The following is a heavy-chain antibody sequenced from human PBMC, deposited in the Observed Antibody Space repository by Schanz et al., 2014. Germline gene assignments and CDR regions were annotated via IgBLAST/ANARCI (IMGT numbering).Heavy chain of an antibody. V-gene: IGHV3-23*01. CDR2: ISASGGTT. J-gene: IGHJ2*01. CDR1: GFTFSAYA. Sequence: EVQLLESGGGLVQPGGSLRLSCAASGFTFSAYAMTWVRQIPGKGLEWVSAISASGGTTYYADSVKGRFTISRDNSRSTMYLQMNSLRAEDTAVYFCAKDLGVDCGDGCFNWYFDLWGRGTLVTVS. D-gene: IGHD2-21*02. CDR3: AKDLGVDCGDGCFNWYFDL.